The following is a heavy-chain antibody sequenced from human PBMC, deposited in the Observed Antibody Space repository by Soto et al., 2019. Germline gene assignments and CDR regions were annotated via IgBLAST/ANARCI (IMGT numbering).Heavy chain of an antibody. V-gene: IGHV1-69*12. CDR3: XXXTXYXXGXTYYGMDV. CDR2: IIPIFGTA. Sequence: QVQLVQSGAEVKKPGSSVKVSCKASGGTFSSYAISWVRQAPGQGLEWMGGIIPIFGTANYAQKFQGRVTITADESTXXXXXXXXXXXXXXXXXXXXXXXTXYXXGXTYYGMDVWGQGTTVTVSS. D-gene: IGHD5-18*01. CDR1: GGTFSSYA. J-gene: IGHJ6*02.